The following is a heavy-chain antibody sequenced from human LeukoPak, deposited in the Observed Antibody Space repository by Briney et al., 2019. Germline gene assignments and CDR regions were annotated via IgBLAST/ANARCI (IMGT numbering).Heavy chain of an antibody. CDR3: ARGPPDCSSTSCYAFDAFDI. V-gene: IGHV4-39*07. CDR1: GGSIRSTTYY. J-gene: IGHJ3*02. CDR2: IYYSGNT. D-gene: IGHD2-2*01. Sequence: SETLSLTCSVSGGSIRSTTYYWGWIRQPPGKGLEWMGSIYYSGNTYYSPSLMSRVTMSVDTSKNQFSLKLSSVTAADTAVYYCARGPPDCSSTSCYAFDAFDIWGQGTMVTVSS.